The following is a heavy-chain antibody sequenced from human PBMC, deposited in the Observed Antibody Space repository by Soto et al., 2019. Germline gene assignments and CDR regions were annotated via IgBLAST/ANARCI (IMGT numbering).Heavy chain of an antibody. CDR3: ARRSSSWYFDY. J-gene: IGHJ4*02. V-gene: IGHV3-23*01. Sequence: EVPLLESGGGLVQPGGSLRLSCAASGFTFSSYAMNWVRQAPGKGLEWVSVISGSDGSTYYADSVKGRFTISRDNSKNTPNLQMNSLRAEDTAVYYCARRSSSWYFDYWGQGTLVTVSS. D-gene: IGHD6-13*01. CDR2: ISGSDGST. CDR1: GFTFSSYA.